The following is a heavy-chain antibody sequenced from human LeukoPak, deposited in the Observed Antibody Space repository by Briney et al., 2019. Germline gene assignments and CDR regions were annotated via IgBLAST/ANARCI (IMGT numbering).Heavy chain of an antibody. J-gene: IGHJ3*02. CDR2: VSWNSDSI. Sequence: GGSLRLSCAASGFTFDDYAMHWVRQAPGKGLEWVSGVSWNSDSIGYADSVKGRFTISRDNAKNSLYLQMNSLRAEDTAFYYCAKDIFTLLRGAFDIWGQGTMVTVSS. V-gene: IGHV3-9*01. D-gene: IGHD3-10*01. CDR1: GFTFDDYA. CDR3: AKDIFTLLRGAFDI.